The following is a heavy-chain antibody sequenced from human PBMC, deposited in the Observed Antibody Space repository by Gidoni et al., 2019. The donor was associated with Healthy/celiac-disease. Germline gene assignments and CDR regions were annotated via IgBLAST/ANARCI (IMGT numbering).Heavy chain of an antibody. Sequence: QAQLVQSGAEVKKPGSSVKVSCKASGGTFSSYAISWVRQAPGQGLEWMGGIIPIFGTANDAQKFQGRVTITADEATSTAYMELNSLRSEDTAVYYCARVHNSYGPNYYYYYGMDVWGQGTTVTVSS. CDR1: GGTFSSYA. CDR3: ARVHNSYGPNYYYYYGMDV. V-gene: IGHV1-69*01. CDR2: IIPIFGTA. J-gene: IGHJ6*02. D-gene: IGHD5-18*01.